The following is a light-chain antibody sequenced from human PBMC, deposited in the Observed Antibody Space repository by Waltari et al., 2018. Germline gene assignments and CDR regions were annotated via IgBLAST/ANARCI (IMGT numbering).Light chain of an antibody. CDR1: RSTIASNT. Sequence: QSVLTQPPSASGSPGQRVTISCSGSRSTIASNTVNWYQQIPGTAPKLLIYTDSQRPSGVPDRFSGSKSGTSGYLAISGLQSEDEADYYCAAWDDGLNGWVFGGRTKLTVL. V-gene: IGLV1-44*01. J-gene: IGLJ3*02. CDR3: AAWDDGLNGWV. CDR2: TDS.